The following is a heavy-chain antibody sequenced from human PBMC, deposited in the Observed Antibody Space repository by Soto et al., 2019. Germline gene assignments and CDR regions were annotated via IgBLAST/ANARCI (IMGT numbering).Heavy chain of an antibody. Sequence: SETLSLTCTVSGGSISSYYWSWIRQPPGKGLEWIGYIYYSGSTNYNPSLKSRVTISVDTSKNQFSLKLSSVTAADTAVYYCARLGARDIVVVPAAIESYYYYYMDVWGKGTTVTVSS. CDR1: GGSISSYY. CDR3: ARLGARDIVVVPAAIESYYYYYMDV. CDR2: IYYSGST. D-gene: IGHD2-2*01. J-gene: IGHJ6*03. V-gene: IGHV4-59*08.